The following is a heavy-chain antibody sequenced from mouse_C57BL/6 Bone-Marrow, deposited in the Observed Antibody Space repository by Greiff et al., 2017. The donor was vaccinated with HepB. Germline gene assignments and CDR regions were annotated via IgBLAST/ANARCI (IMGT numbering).Heavy chain of an antibody. V-gene: IGHV14-3*01. CDR3: ARSGTGAWFAY. Sequence: VQLQQSVAELVRPGASVKLSCTASGFNIKNTYMPWVKQRPEQGLEWIGRIDPANGNTKYAPKFQGKATITADTSSNTAYLQLSSLTSEDTAIYYCARSGTGAWFAYWGQGTLVTVSA. CDR1: GFNIKNTY. CDR2: IDPANGNT. D-gene: IGHD4-1*01. J-gene: IGHJ3*01.